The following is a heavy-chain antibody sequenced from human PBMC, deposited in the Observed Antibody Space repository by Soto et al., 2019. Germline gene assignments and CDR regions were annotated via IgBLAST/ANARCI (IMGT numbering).Heavy chain of an antibody. D-gene: IGHD2-21*02. CDR2: IYHTGRS. Sequence: SETLSLTCSVSGGSLSGFPWIWIRQPSGKGLEWVGYIYHTGRSNYNPSLKSRLTISLDMSRNQFSLQLTSVTAADTALYYCARVSNEYGGNCANPTQFDHWGQGTLVTVSS. CDR3: ARVSNEYGGNCANPTQFDH. CDR1: GGSLSGFP. J-gene: IGHJ4*02. V-gene: IGHV4-59*01.